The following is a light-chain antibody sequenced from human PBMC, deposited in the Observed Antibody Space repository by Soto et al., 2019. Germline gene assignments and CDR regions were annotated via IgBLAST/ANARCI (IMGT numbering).Light chain of an antibody. V-gene: IGKV3-15*01. CDR3: QQYNNWPPIT. J-gene: IGKJ5*01. CDR2: GAV. CDR1: QILSSN. Sequence: EFVLTQSPATLSLSPGERVTLSCRASQILSSNLAWYQQKPGQAPRLLIYGAVTRATGVPARFSGSESGTEFTLTISSLQSEDFAVYYCQQYNNWPPITFGQGTRLEIK.